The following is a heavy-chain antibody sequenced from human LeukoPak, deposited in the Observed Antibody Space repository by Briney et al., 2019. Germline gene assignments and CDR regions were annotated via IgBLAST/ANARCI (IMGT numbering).Heavy chain of an antibody. J-gene: IGHJ4*02. V-gene: IGHV4-61*01. D-gene: IGHD3-16*02. Sequence: PSETLSLTCTVSGGSISSSSYYWSWIRQPPGKGLEWIGYIYYSGSTSYNPSLKSRVTTSVDTSKNQFSLKLSSVTAADTAVYYCARSYPGYYFDYWGQGTLVTVSS. CDR3: ARSYPGYYFDY. CDR1: GGSISSSSYY. CDR2: IYYSGST.